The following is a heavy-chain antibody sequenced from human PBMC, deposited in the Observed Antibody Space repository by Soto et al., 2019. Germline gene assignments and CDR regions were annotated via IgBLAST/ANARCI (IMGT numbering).Heavy chain of an antibody. D-gene: IGHD1-26*01. V-gene: IGHV4-31*03. Sequence: SEPLSLPCTVSGGSISSGGYYWSWIRQHPGKGLEWIGCIYYSGSTYYNPSLKSRVTISVDTSKNQFSLKLTSVTAADTAVYYCARVRGGGPFDDWGQGTLVTVSS. J-gene: IGHJ4*02. CDR3: ARVRGGGPFDD. CDR2: IYYSGST. CDR1: GGSISSGGYY.